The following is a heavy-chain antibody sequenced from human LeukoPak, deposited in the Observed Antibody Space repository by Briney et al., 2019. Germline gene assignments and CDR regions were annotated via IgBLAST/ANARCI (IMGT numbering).Heavy chain of an antibody. CDR1: GFTFSSYW. CDR2: IKQDGSEK. Sequence: GGSLRLSCAASGFTFSSYWMSWVRQAPGKGLEWVANIKQDGSEKYYVDSVKGRFTISRDNAKNSLYLQMNSLRAEDTAVYYCARLYYYDSSGYYYLGYLDYWGQGTLVTVSS. D-gene: IGHD3-22*01. CDR3: ARLYYYDSSGYYYLGYLDY. J-gene: IGHJ4*02. V-gene: IGHV3-7*01.